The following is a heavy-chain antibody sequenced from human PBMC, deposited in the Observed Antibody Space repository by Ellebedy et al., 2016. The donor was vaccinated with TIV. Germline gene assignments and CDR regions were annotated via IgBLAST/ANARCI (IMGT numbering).Heavy chain of an antibody. CDR1: GFSFNNSGEE. CDR3: AHRASYDSSGYYLYFDP. Sequence: SGPTLVQPTQTLTLTCTFSGFSFNNSGEEVAWIRQLPGKALEWLALIYWNDDKRYSPSLKRRLTITKDTSTNQVVLKMTKMDPVDTARYFCAHRASYDSSGYYLYFDPWGQGTLVSVSS. D-gene: IGHD3-22*01. J-gene: IGHJ5*02. V-gene: IGHV2-5*01. CDR2: IYWNDDK.